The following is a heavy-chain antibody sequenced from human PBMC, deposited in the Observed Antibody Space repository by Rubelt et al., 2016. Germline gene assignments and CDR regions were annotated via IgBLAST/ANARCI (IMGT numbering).Heavy chain of an antibody. Sequence: EVQLVESGGGLVQPGGSLRLSCAASGFTVSSNYMSWVRQAPGKGLEWVSYISSSSRTIYYADSVKGRFTISRDNAKNSLYLQMNSLRDEDTAVYYCARDPEFHYSNYDDDYWGQGTLVTVSS. CDR3: ARDPEFHYSNYDDDY. V-gene: IGHV3-48*02. D-gene: IGHD4-11*01. CDR2: ISSSSRTI. J-gene: IGHJ4*02. CDR1: GFTVSSNY.